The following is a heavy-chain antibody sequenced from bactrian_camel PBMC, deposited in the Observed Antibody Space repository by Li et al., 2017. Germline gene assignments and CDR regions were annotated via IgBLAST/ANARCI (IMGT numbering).Heavy chain of an antibody. CDR3: ARDLVYGGMGYAYAY. J-gene: IGHJ4*01. V-gene: IGHV3S28*01. CDR2: IDAGRFRT. D-gene: IGHD5*01. Sequence: QLVESGGGSAQTGGSLRLSCAPSGSIPTKRYMGWFRQAPGKGLEWVSAIDAGRFRTYYPDSVTGRFTISRDNAKNTLDLQLNGLKTEDSVMYYCARDLVYGGMGYAYAYWGRGPRSPSP. CDR1: GSIPTKRY.